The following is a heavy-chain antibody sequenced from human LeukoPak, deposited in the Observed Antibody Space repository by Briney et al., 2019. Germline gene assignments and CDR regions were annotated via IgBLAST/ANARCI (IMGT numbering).Heavy chain of an antibody. Sequence: GASVKVSCKASGYTFTGYYMHWVRQAPGQGLEWMGWIYPNSGATKYAQKFQGRVTMTRDTSISTAHMELSGLRSDDTAVYYCGTLLSNRPFDYWGQGSLVTVSS. V-gene: IGHV1-2*02. CDR1: GYTFTGYY. J-gene: IGHJ4*02. CDR3: GTLLSNRPFDY. CDR2: IYPNSGAT.